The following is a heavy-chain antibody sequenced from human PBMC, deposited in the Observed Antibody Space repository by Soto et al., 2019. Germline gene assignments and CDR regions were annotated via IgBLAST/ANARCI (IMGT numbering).Heavy chain of an antibody. Sequence: SETLSLTCTVSGGSISSYYWSWIRQPPGKGLEWIGYIYYSGSTNYNPSLKSRVTISVDTSKNQFSLKLSSVTAADTAVYYCARVPISLNDFFIPDYYSYYYTDVWRQAPTSPAP. CDR1: GGSISSYY. CDR3: ARVPISLNDFFIPDYYSYYYTDV. CDR2: IYYSGST. D-gene: IGHD3-3*01. V-gene: IGHV4-59*01. J-gene: IGHJ6*02.